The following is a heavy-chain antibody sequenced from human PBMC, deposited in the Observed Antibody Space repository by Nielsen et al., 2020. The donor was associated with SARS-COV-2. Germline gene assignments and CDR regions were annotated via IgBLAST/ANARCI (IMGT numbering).Heavy chain of an antibody. J-gene: IGHJ4*02. CDR2: ISGSGGST. CDR3: AKDAGPSRYDDSSGTFDY. V-gene: IGHV3-23*01. D-gene: IGHD3-22*01. Sequence: WLRQPPGQGLEWVSAISGSGGSTYYADSVKGGFTISRDNSKNTLYLQMNSLRAEDTAVYYCAKDAGPSRYDDSSGTFDYWGQGTLVTVSS.